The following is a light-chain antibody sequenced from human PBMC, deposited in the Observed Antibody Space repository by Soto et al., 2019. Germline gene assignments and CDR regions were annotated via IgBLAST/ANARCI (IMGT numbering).Light chain of an antibody. J-gene: IGLJ1*01. Sequence: QSVLTQPASVSGSPGQSITISCTGTSSDVGLYDYVSWYQQHPGKAPQLMIYAVSNRPSGVSNRFSASKSGNTASLFISGLQAEDEADYYCSSYTSDSSYVFGYGTKGTAL. V-gene: IGLV2-14*01. CDR3: SSYTSDSSYV. CDR1: SSDVGLYDY. CDR2: AVS.